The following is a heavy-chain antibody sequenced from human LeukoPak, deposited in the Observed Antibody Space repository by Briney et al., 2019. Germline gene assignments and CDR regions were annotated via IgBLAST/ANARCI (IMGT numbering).Heavy chain of an antibody. CDR2: IYPGDSDT. J-gene: IGHJ4*02. CDR3: ARRGLYCSTTTCYLDY. CDR1: GYSFTTYW. Sequence: GESLKISCKGSGYSFTTYWIGRVRQMPGKGLEWMGIIYPGDSDTRYSPSFQGQVTISADTSISTAYLQWSSLKASDTAMYYCARRGLYCSTTTCYLDYWGQGTLVTVSS. V-gene: IGHV5-51*01. D-gene: IGHD2-2*01.